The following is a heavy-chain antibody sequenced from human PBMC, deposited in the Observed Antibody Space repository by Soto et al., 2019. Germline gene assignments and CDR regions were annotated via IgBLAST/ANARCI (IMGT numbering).Heavy chain of an antibody. CDR3: ARVGTYYYDSSGYYYVDPHIDY. V-gene: IGHV4-31*02. Sequence: PSETLSLTXTVSGGSISSGGYYWSWIRQHPGKGLEWIGYIYYSGSTYYNPSLKSRVTISVDTSKNQFSLKLSSVTAADTAVYYCARVGTYYYDSSGYYYVDPHIDYWGQGTLVTVSS. J-gene: IGHJ4*02. CDR2: IYYSGST. D-gene: IGHD3-22*01. CDR1: GGSISSGGYY.